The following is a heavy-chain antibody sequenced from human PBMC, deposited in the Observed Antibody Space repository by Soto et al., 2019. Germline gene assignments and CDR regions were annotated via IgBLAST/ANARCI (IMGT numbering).Heavy chain of an antibody. CDR3: ARVEGPDYYDSSGYYSYFQH. CDR1: GGSISSGGYY. D-gene: IGHD3-22*01. Sequence: SETLSLTCTVSGGSISSGGYYWSWIRQHPGKGLGWIGYIYYSGSTYYNPSLKSRVTISVDTSKNQFSLKLSSVTAADTAVYYCARVEGPDYYDSSGYYSYFQHWGQGTLVTVSS. CDR2: IYYSGST. V-gene: IGHV4-31*03. J-gene: IGHJ1*01.